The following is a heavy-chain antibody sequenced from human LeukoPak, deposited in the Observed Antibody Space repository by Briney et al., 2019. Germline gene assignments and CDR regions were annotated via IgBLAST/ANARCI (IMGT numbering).Heavy chain of an antibody. CDR3: ARDGATAMAGYYYYGMDV. Sequence: ASVKVSCKASGYTFTGYYMHWVRQAPGQGLEWMGWINPNSGGTNYAQKFQGRVTMTRDTSISTAYRELSRLRSDDTAVYYCARDGATAMAGYYYYGMDVWGQGTTVTVSS. CDR1: GYTFTGYY. CDR2: INPNSGGT. D-gene: IGHD5-18*01. J-gene: IGHJ6*02. V-gene: IGHV1-2*02.